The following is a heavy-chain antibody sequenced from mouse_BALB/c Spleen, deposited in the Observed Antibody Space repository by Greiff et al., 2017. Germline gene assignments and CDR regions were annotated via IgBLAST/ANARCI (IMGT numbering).Heavy chain of an antibody. J-gene: IGHJ4*01. V-gene: IGHV2-2*02. CDR3: ARLYYRYDSYAMDY. D-gene: IGHD2-14*01. CDR1: GFSLTSYG. CDR2: IWSGGST. Sequence: QVQLQQSGPGLVQPSQSLSITCTVSGFSLTSYGVHWVRQSPGKGLEWLGVIWSGGSTDYNAAFIYRLSISKDNSKSQVFFKMNSLQANDTAIYYCARLYYRYDSYAMDYWGQGTSVTVSS.